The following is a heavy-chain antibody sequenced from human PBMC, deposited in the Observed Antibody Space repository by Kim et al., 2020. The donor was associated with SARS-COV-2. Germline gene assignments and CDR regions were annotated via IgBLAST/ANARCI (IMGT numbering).Heavy chain of an antibody. CDR3: ARIRADGYKNKRAGY. CDR2: INSDGSST. Sequence: GGSLRLSCAASGFTFSSYWMHWVRQAPGKGLVWVSRINSDGSSTSYADSVKGRFTISRDNAKNTLYLQMNSLRAEDTAVYYCARIRADGYKNKRAGYWGQGTLVTVSS. D-gene: IGHD5-12*01. V-gene: IGHV3-74*01. CDR1: GFTFSSYW. J-gene: IGHJ4*02.